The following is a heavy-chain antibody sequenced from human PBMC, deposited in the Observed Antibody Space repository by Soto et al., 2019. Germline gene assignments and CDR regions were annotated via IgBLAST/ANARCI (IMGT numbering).Heavy chain of an antibody. J-gene: IGHJ4*02. V-gene: IGHV3-48*03. CDR2: ISSSGSTI. D-gene: IGHD1-26*01. Sequence: EVQLVESGGGLVQPGGSLRLSCAASGFTFSSYEMNWVRQAPGKGLEWGSYISSSGSTIYYADSVKGRFTISRDNAKNSLYLEMNSLRAEDTAVYYCARDTSGSYYGRGYFDYWGQGTLVTVSS. CDR1: GFTFSSYE. CDR3: ARDTSGSYYGRGYFDY.